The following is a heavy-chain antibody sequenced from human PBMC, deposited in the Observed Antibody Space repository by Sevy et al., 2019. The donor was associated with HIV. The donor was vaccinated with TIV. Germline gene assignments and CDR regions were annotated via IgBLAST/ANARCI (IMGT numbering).Heavy chain of an antibody. Sequence: GGSLRLSCAASGFTVSSSYMIWVRQAPGKGLEWVSVIYAGGTTYYADSVKGQFTISRDNSNNTLYLQMNSLRADDTAVYFCAGDSSSDSLSSFDFWGQGTLVTVSS. CDR1: GFTVSSSY. J-gene: IGHJ4*02. CDR3: AGDSSSDSLSSFDF. V-gene: IGHV3-53*01. D-gene: IGHD6-19*01. CDR2: IYAGGTT.